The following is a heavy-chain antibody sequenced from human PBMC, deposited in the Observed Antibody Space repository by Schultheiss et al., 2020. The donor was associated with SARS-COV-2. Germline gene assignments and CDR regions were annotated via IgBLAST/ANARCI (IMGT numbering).Heavy chain of an antibody. CDR1: GYTFTGYY. CDR2: INPNSGGT. J-gene: IGHJ5*02. CDR3: ARGVGLGNGDWFDP. V-gene: IGHV1-2*02. D-gene: IGHD7-27*01. Sequence: ASVKVSCKASGYTFTGYYMHWVRQAPGQGLEWMGWINPNSGGTNYAQKFQGRVTITADKSTSTAYMELSSLRSEDTAVYYCARGVGLGNGDWFDPWGQGTLVTVSS.